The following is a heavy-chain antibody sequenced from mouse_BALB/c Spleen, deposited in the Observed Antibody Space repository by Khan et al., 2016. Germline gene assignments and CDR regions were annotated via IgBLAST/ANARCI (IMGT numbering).Heavy chain of an antibody. D-gene: IGHD1-1*01. Sequence: EVQLQESGPSLVKLSQTLSLTCSVTGDSITSGYWNWIRKFPGNKLEYMGYISHSGSTYYNPSLKSRISITRDTSKNQYYLQLNSVTTEDTATYYYAGYDGSTYVRGMDYWGQGTSVTVSS. V-gene: IGHV3-8*02. CDR2: ISHSGST. J-gene: IGHJ4*01. CDR3: AGYDGSTYVRGMDY. CDR1: GDSITSGY.